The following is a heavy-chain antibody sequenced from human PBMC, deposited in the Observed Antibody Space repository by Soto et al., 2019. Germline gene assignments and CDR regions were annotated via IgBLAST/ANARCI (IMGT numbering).Heavy chain of an antibody. CDR3: ARALSSGYQYYFDY. CDR2: IYYSGST. Sequence: SETLSLTCTVSGGSISSGDYYWSWIRQPPGKGLEWIGYIYYSGSTYYNPSLKRRVTISVDTAKNQFSLKLSSVTAADTAVYYCARALSSGYQYYFDYRGQGTLVTVSS. CDR1: GGSISSGDYY. J-gene: IGHJ4*02. V-gene: IGHV4-30-4*01. D-gene: IGHD3-22*01.